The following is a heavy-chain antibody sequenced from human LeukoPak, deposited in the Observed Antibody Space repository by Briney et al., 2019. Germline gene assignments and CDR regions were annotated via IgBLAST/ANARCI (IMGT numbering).Heavy chain of an antibody. J-gene: IGHJ5*02. D-gene: IGHD2-2*01. CDR1: GGSISSYY. Sequence: SETLSLTCTVPGGSISSYYWSWTRQPPGKGLEWIGYIYYSGSTNYNPSLKSRVTISVDTSKNQFSLKLSSVTAADTAVYYCARDLGFCSSTSCYPWFDPWGQGTLVTVSS. V-gene: IGHV4-59*01. CDR3: ARDLGFCSSTSCYPWFDP. CDR2: IYYSGST.